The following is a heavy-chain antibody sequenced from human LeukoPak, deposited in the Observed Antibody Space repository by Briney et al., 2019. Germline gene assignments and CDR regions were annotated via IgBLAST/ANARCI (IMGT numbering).Heavy chain of an antibody. CDR1: GGSISSSSYY. CDR2: IYYSGST. D-gene: IGHD2-15*01. J-gene: IGHJ5*02. V-gene: IGHV4-39*01. CDR3: AGSGYCSGGSCYEMSWFDP. Sequence: SETLSLTCTVSGGSISSSSYYWGWIRQPPGKGLEWIGSIYYSGSTYYNPSLKSRVTISVDTSKNQFSLKLSSVTAADTAVYYCAGSGYCSGGSCYEMSWFDPWGQGTLVTVSS.